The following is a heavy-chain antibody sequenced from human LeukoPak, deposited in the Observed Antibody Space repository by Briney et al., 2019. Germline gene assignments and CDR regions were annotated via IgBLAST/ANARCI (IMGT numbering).Heavy chain of an antibody. CDR2: IIPSGHTT. CDR1: GFTFSSHG. D-gene: IGHD3-22*01. CDR3: AKGNYYDSSAYSYFDY. J-gene: IGHJ4*02. Sequence: GGSLRLSCVASGFTFSSHGMNWVRQAPGKGLEWVSGIIPSGHTTYYADSVRGRFTISRDNSRNTVYLQMNSLRAEDTAVYYCAKGNYYDSSAYSYFDYWGQGTLVTVSS. V-gene: IGHV3-23*01.